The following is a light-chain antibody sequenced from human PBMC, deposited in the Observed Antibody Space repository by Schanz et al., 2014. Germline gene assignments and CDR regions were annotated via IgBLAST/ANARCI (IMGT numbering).Light chain of an antibody. CDR2: NND. J-gene: IGLJ3*02. CDR3: ATWDDSLSGWV. Sequence: QSVLTQPPSASGTPGQRVTISCSGSSSNIGSNPVNWYQQLPGTAPKLLIYNNDQRPSGVPDRFSGSKSGTSASLAISGLQSEDEAGYYCATWDDSLSGWVFGGGTKVTVL. V-gene: IGLV1-44*01. CDR1: SSNIGSNP.